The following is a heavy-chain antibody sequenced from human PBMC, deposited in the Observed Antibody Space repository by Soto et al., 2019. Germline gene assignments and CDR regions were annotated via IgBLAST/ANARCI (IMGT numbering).Heavy chain of an antibody. CDR1: GGTFSSYA. CDR3: ERPEVCGYSSSWLGLGMDV. J-gene: IGHJ6*02. Sequence: SVEVSCKASGGTFSSYAISWVRQAPGQGLEWMRGIIPIFGTANYAQKFQGRVTITADESTSTACLELSSLCTEDTAAYYCERPEVCGYSSSWLGLGMDVWGQGTTVSVSS. CDR2: IIPIFGTA. V-gene: IGHV1-69*13. D-gene: IGHD6-13*01.